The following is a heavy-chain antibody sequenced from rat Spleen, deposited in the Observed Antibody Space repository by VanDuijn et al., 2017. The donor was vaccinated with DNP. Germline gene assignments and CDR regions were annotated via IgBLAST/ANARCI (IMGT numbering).Heavy chain of an antibody. J-gene: IGHJ3*01. V-gene: IGHV5-25*01. CDR1: GFTFSNYD. D-gene: IGHD4-1*01. Sequence: EVQLVESGGGLVQPGRSLKLSCAASGFTFSNYDMAWVRQAPTKGLEWVASISPSGGSTYYRDSVKGRFTVSRDNAKSSLYLQMDSLRSEDTATYYCASGGTGLFAYWGQGTLVTVSS. CDR2: ISPSGGST. CDR3: ASGGTGLFAY.